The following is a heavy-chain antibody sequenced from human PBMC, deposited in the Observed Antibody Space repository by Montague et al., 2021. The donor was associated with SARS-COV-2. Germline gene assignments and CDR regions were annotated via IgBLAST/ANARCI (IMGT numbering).Heavy chain of an antibody. J-gene: IGHJ4*02. CDR2: IYYSGST. D-gene: IGHD6-13*01. CDR3: ARLEGIAAAGTKFDY. Sequence: SETLSLTCTVSGASITSNNCHWGWIRQPPGKGLEWIGSIYYSGSTYYNPSLKSRVTISVDTSKNRFSLKVRSVTATDTAVYYCARLEGIAAAGTKFDYWGQGTLVTASS. V-gene: IGHV4-39*01. CDR1: GASITSNNCH.